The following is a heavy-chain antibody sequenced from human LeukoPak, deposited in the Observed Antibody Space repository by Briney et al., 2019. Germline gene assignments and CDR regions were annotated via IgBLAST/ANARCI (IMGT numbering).Heavy chain of an antibody. CDR3: ARVANGYCSSTSCYGTLGYYFDY. D-gene: IGHD2-2*03. CDR2: IYHSGST. Sequence: TLSLTCAVSGGSISSGGYSWSWIRQPPGKGLEWIGYIYHSGSTYYNPPLKSRVTISVDRSKNQFSLKLSSVTAADTAVYYCARVANGYCSSTSCYGTLGYYFDYWGQGTLVTVFS. CDR1: GGSISSGGYS. V-gene: IGHV4-30-2*01. J-gene: IGHJ4*02.